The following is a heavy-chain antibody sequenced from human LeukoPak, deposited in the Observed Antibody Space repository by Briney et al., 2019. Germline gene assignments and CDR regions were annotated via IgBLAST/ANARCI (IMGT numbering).Heavy chain of an antibody. J-gene: IGHJ6*02. CDR3: ARVDTAMVTPYYYYYGMDV. CDR2: ISAYNGNT. D-gene: IGHD5-18*01. V-gene: IGHV1-18*01. CDR1: GYTFTSYG. Sequence: ASVNVSCKASGYTFTSYGISWVRQAPGQGLEWMGWISAYNGNTNYAQKLQGRVTMTTDTSTSTAYMELRSLRSDDTAVYYCARVDTAMVTPYYYYYGMDVWGQGTTVTVSS.